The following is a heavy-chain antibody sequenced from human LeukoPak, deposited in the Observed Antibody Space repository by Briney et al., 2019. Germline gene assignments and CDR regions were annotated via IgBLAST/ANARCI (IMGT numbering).Heavy chain of an antibody. V-gene: IGHV4-39*01. CDR3: ARHGSVAYYDILTGYGARGYFDY. J-gene: IGHJ4*02. CDR2: IYYSGST. Sequence: SDTLSLTCTVSGGSISSSSYYWGWIRQPPGKGLEWIGSIYYSGSTYYKPSLKSRVTISVDTSKNQFSLKLRSVTAADTAVYYCARHGSVAYYDILTGYGARGYFDYWGQGTLVTVSS. CDR1: GGSISSSSYY. D-gene: IGHD3-9*01.